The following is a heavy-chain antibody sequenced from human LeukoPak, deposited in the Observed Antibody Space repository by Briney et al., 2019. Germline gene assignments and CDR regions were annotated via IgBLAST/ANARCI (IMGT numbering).Heavy chain of an antibody. V-gene: IGHV3-23*01. CDR3: ARNHEDFYYYGMDV. CDR1: GLTFSIYW. J-gene: IGHJ6*02. CDR2: ISGSGGNT. D-gene: IGHD1-14*01. Sequence: GGSLRLSCAASGLTFSIYWMSWVRQAPGKGLEWVSAISGSGGNTYYADSVKGRFTISRDNSKNTLYLQMNSLRAEDKAVYYCARNHEDFYYYGMDVWGQGTTVTVSS.